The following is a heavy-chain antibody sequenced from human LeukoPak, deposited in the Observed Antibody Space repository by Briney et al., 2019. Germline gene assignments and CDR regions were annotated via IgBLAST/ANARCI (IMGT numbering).Heavy chain of an antibody. CDR1: IESFSGYY. D-gene: IGHD3-22*01. J-gene: IGHJ4*02. Sequence: PSETLSLTCAVYIESFSGYYWSWIRQPPGKGLEWIGEINHSGSTNYNPSLKSRVTISVDTSKNQFSLKLSSVTAADTAVYYCARSETYYYDSSGYYILDYWGQGTLVTVSS. V-gene: IGHV4-34*01. CDR2: INHSGST. CDR3: ARSETYYYDSSGYYILDY.